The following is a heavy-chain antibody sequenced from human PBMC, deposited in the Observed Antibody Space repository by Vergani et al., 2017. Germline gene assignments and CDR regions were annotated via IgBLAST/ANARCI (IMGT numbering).Heavy chain of an antibody. CDR1: GVSVTDYN. V-gene: IGHV4-59*02. CDR3: AGDTHSWQRADR. D-gene: IGHD6-13*01. CDR2: LSTTGGA. Sequence: QAPLQESGPGLVTPSETLSLTCHVFGVSVTDYNCNWIRQAPGKGLEWIGSLSTTGGATHASHNPSLKSRVSISVDTSKSQFSLRLTSVTAADSAIYYCAGDTHSWQRADRWGQGLLVSVSS. J-gene: IGHJ5*02.